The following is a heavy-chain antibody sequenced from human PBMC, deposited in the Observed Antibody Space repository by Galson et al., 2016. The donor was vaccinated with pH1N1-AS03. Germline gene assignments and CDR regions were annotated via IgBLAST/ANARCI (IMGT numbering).Heavy chain of an antibody. Sequence: SETLSLTCTVFGGSITTTTYYWGWIRQTPGEGLEWIANIYYTGRTQYNPSLKSRATISADTSKNKVSMKLRSVTAADTPAYYCARTNRFDYWGPGTLVTVSA. J-gene: IGHJ4*02. D-gene: IGHD1-14*01. CDR1: GGSITTTTYY. CDR3: ARTNRFDY. V-gene: IGHV4-39*01. CDR2: IYYTGRT.